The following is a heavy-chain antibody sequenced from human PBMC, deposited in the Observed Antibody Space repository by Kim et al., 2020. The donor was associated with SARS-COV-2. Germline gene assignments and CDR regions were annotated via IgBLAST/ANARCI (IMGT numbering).Heavy chain of an antibody. V-gene: IGHV1-69*01. Sequence: AQNFQGRVTITADESTSTAYMELSSLRSEDTAVYYCAGLPANDYYYGMDVWGQGTTVTVSS. J-gene: IGHJ6*02. CDR3: AGLPANDYYYGMDV. D-gene: IGHD2-8*01.